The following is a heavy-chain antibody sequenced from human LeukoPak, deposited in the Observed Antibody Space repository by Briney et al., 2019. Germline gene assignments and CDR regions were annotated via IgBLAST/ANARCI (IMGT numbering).Heavy chain of an antibody. J-gene: IGHJ6*02. V-gene: IGHV1-69*04. CDR2: IIPILGIA. Sequence: ASVKVSCKASGGTFSSYAISWVRQAPGQGLEWMGRIIPILGIANYAQKFQGRVTITADKSTSTAYMELSSLRSEDTAVYYCARAGGGLYYYGMDVWGQGTTVTVSS. CDR3: ARAGGGLYYYGMDV. D-gene: IGHD4-23*01. CDR1: GGTFSSYA.